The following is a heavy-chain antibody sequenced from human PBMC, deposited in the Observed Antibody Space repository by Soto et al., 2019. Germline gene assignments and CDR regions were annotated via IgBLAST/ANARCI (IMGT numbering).Heavy chain of an antibody. V-gene: IGHV4-59*01. CDR1: GGSISSYY. CDR3: ARGEYYDFWSGSVYYYYGMDV. CDR2: VYYSGST. J-gene: IGHJ6*02. Sequence: PSETLSLTCTVSGGSISSYYWSWIRQPPGKGLEWIGYVYYSGSTNYNPSLKSRVTISVDTSKNQFSLKLSSVTAADTAVYYCARGEYYDFWSGSVYYYYGMDVWGQGTTVTVSS. D-gene: IGHD3-3*01.